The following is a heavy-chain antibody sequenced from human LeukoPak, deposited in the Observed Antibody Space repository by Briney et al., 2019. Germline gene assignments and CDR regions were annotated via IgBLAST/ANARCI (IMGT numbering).Heavy chain of an antibody. Sequence: ASVKVSCKASGYTFTSYDINWVRQATGQGLEWMGWMNPNSGNTGYAQKFQGRVTMTRNTSISTAYMELSSLRSEDTAVYYCARVGFLDRSFDYWGQRTLVTISS. CDR3: ARVGFLDRSFDY. V-gene: IGHV1-8*01. CDR1: GYTFTSYD. CDR2: MNPNSGNT. D-gene: IGHD3/OR15-3a*01. J-gene: IGHJ4*02.